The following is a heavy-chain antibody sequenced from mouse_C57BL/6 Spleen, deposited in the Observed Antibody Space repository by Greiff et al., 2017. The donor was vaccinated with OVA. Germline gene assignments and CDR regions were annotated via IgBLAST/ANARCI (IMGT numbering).Heavy chain of an antibody. J-gene: IGHJ1*03. D-gene: IGHD2-12*01. Sequence: VQLKQSGPELVKPGDSVKISCKASGYSFTGYFMNWVMQSHGKSLEWIGRINPYNGDTFYNQKFKGKATLTVDKSSSTAHMELRSLTSEDSAVYYCARGGYSVSLWYFDVWGTRTTVTVSS. CDR2: INPYNGDT. CDR1: GYSFTGYF. CDR3: ARGGYSVSLWYFDV. V-gene: IGHV1-20*01.